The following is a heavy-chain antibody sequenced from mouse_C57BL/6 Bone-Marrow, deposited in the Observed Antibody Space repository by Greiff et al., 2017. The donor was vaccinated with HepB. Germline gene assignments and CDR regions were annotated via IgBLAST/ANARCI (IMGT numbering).Heavy chain of an antibody. CDR2: IYPGSGST. Sequence: QVQLQQPGAELVKPGASVKMSCKASGYTFTSYWITWVKQRPGQGLEWIGDIYPGSGSTNYNEKFKSKATLTVDTSSSPAYMQLSSLTSEDSAVYYCASLYYYGSSPFAYWGQGTLVTVSA. D-gene: IGHD1-1*01. CDR1: GYTFTSYW. V-gene: IGHV1-55*01. CDR3: ASLYYYGSSPFAY. J-gene: IGHJ3*01.